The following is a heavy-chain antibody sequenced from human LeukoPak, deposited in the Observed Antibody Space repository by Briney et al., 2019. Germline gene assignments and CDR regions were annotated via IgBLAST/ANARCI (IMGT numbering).Heavy chain of an antibody. J-gene: IGHJ3*02. V-gene: IGHV4-59*01. Sequence: PSETLSLTCTVSGGSISSYYWSWIRQPPGKGLEWIGYIYYSGSTNYNPSLKSRVTISVDTSKNQFSLKLSSVTAADTAVYYCARRRYFDWFDAFDIWSQGTMVTVSS. CDR2: IYYSGST. D-gene: IGHD3-9*01. CDR3: ARRRYFDWFDAFDI. CDR1: GGSISSYY.